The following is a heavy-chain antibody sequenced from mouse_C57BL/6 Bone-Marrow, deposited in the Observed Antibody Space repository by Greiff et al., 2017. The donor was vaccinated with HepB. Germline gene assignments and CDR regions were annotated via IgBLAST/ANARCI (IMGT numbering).Heavy chain of an antibody. J-gene: IGHJ1*03. Sequence: EVQLQQSGPELVKPGASVKISCKASGYSFTGYYMNWVKQSPEKSLEWIGEINPSTGGTTDNQKFKAKATLTVDKYSSTAYMQLKSLTSEDSAVYYCARRRYYGSSPYWYFDVWGTGTTVTVSS. D-gene: IGHD1-1*01. CDR3: ARRRYYGSSPYWYFDV. V-gene: IGHV1-42*01. CDR2: INPSTGGT. CDR1: GYSFTGYY.